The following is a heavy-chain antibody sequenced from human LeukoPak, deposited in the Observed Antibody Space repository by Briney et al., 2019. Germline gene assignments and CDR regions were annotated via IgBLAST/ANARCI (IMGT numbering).Heavy chain of an antibody. V-gene: IGHV4-34*01. CDR2: VNHGGST. CDR3: ARIGMDYYFYMDV. CDR1: GGSFSDYS. D-gene: IGHD1-14*01. J-gene: IGHJ6*03. Sequence: SETLSLTCAVDGGSFSDYSWSWIRQPPGKGLEWIGDVNHGGSTNYNPSLKSRITISVDTSKNQFSLRLSSVTAADTGVYYCARIGMDYYFYMDVWGKGTTVSV.